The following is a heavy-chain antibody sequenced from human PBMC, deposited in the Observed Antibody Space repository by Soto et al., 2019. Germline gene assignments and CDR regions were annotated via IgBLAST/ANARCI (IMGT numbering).Heavy chain of an antibody. D-gene: IGHD4-17*01. CDR2: ISSDGTKK. Sequence: QVQLVESGGGVVQPGKSLRLSCADSGFTFSVYGMHWVRQAPGKGLEWVALISSDGTKKNYADSVEGRFTISRDTSKNTLYLQMNSLRAEDTAGYYCAKDHHGGSAVTTRTFDYWGQGTLVTVSS. CDR1: GFTFSVYG. J-gene: IGHJ4*02. V-gene: IGHV3-30*18. CDR3: AKDHHGGSAVTTRTFDY.